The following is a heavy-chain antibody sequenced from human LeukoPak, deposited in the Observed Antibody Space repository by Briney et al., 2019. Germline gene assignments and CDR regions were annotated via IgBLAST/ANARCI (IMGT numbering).Heavy chain of an antibody. J-gene: IGHJ3*01. V-gene: IGHV3-64*01. Sequence: GGSLRLSCAASGFTFSSYEMNWVRQAPGKGLQHVPAISSNGGSTYYANSVKGRFTISGDNSKNTLYLQMGSLRAEDMAVYYCARVGASLPDAFDVWGQGTMVTVSS. CDR3: ARVGASLPDAFDV. D-gene: IGHD4/OR15-4a*01. CDR1: GFTFSSYE. CDR2: ISSNGGST.